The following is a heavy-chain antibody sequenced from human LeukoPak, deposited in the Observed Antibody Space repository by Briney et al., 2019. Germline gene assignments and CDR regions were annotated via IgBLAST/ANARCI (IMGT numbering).Heavy chain of an antibody. J-gene: IGHJ3*02. Sequence: GASVKVSCNASGYSFTSYDINWVRQATGQGLEWMGWMKPNSGNTGYAQKFQGRVTMTRDTSTSTVYMELSSLRSEDTAVYYCAREAADGGAFDIWGQGTMVTVSS. CDR1: GYSFTSYD. CDR3: AREAADGGAFDI. V-gene: IGHV1-8*02. CDR2: MKPNSGNT. D-gene: IGHD3-10*01.